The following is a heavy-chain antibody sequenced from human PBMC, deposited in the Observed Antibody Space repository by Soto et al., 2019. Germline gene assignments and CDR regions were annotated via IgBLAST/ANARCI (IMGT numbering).Heavy chain of an antibody. CDR2: IYPDDSDT. J-gene: IGHJ5*02. D-gene: IGHD3-3*01. CDR3: ARLEWLSLAAWFDP. CDR1: GYSFTNYW. V-gene: IGHV5-51*01. Sequence: PGESLKISCKGSGYSFTNYWIGWVRQMPGKGLEWMGMIYPDDSDTKYSPSFQGQVTFSADKSINTAYLQWSSLKASDTAIYYCARLEWLSLAAWFDPWGQGILVTVSS.